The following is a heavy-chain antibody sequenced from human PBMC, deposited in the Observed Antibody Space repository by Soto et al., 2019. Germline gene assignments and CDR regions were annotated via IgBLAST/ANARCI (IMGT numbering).Heavy chain of an antibody. V-gene: IGHV3-23*01. CDR1: GGSFSGYY. J-gene: IGHJ3*02. Sequence: ETLSLTCAVYGGSFSGYYWTWIRQPPGKGLEWVSAISGSGGSTYYADSVKGRFTISRDNSKNTLYLQMNSLRAEDTAVYYCAKAIGVRYYYDSSGYSFDAFDIWGQGTMVTVSS. CDR2: ISGSGGST. D-gene: IGHD3-22*01. CDR3: AKAIGVRYYYDSSGYSFDAFDI.